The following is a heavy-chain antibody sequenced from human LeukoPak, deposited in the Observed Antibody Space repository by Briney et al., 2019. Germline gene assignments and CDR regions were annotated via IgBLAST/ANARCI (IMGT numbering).Heavy chain of an antibody. CDR2: ISTYNGNT. CDR3: ARYHFVVVPAAIGGFDF. V-gene: IGHV1-18*04. CDR1: GYSFTSYW. D-gene: IGHD2-2*01. Sequence: GESLKISCKGSGYSFTSYWIGWVRQAPGQGLEWMGWISTYNGNTNYAQTLQGRVTMTTDTSTSTAYMELRSLRSDDTAVYFCARYHFVVVPAAIGGFDFWGQGTLVTVSS. J-gene: IGHJ4*02.